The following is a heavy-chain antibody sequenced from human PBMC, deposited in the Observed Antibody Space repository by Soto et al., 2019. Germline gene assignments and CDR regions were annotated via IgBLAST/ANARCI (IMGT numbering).Heavy chain of an antibody. D-gene: IGHD3-16*02. J-gene: IGHJ5*02. CDR3: ARSVIISSGTLDWFAP. CDR2: INGGNGDT. V-gene: IGHV1-3*01. Sequence: VQLAQSGAEVKEPGASVKVSCTASGYTFTNYAMHWVRQAPGQSLEWMGWINGGNGDTKYSQNFLGRVTMTRETCASTAYMELSRLTSEDTAFYYCARSVIISSGTLDWFAPWGQGTLVTVSS. CDR1: GYTFTNYA.